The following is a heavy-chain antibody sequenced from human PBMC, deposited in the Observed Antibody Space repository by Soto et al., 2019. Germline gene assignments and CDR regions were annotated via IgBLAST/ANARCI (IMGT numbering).Heavy chain of an antibody. J-gene: IGHJ6*02. CDR3: ARDDSSGYYYGGYYYYGIDV. CDR2: IKQDGSEK. D-gene: IGHD3-22*01. CDR1: GFTFSSYW. Sequence: EVQLVESGGGLVQPGGSLRLSCAASGFTFSSYWMSWVRQAPGKGLEWVANIKQDGSEKYYVDSVKGRFTISRDNAKDSLYLQMKSLRAEDAAVYYFARDDSSGYYYGGYYYYGIDVWGQGTTVTVSS. V-gene: IGHV3-7*05.